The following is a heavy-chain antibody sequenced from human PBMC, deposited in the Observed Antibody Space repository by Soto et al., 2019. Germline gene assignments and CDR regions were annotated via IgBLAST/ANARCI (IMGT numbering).Heavy chain of an antibody. V-gene: IGHV3-7*01. CDR3: ARGHDSSGYRLGD. CDR2: IKQDGSEK. CDR1: GFTFSSYW. D-gene: IGHD3-22*01. Sequence: DVQLVESGGGLVQPGGSLRLSCAASGFTFSSYWMSWVRQAPGKGLEWVANIKQDGSEKYYVDSVKGRFTISRDNAKNSLYVQMNSLRADDSAVYYCARGHDSSGYRLGDWGQGTLVTVSS. J-gene: IGHJ4*02.